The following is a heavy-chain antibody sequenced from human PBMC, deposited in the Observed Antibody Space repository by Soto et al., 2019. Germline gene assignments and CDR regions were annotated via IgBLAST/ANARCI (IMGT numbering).Heavy chain of an antibody. J-gene: IGHJ4*02. CDR2: IKSKTSGETT. CDR1: GFTFSSAW. CDR3: AADDAGRGFGEVDY. Sequence: EVQLVESGGGLVKPGGSLRLSCAVSGFTFSSAWLSWVRQAPGKGLEWVGRIKSKTSGETTDYAVSVKGRFSISRDDSINTVYLQMNSLKAEDTAVYYCAADDAGRGFGEVDYWGQGTLVTVSS. V-gene: IGHV3-15*01. D-gene: IGHD3-10*01.